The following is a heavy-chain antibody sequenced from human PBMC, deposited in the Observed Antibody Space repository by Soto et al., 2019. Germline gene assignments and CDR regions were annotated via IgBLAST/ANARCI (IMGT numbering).Heavy chain of an antibody. J-gene: IGHJ4*02. Sequence: QVQLVQSGAEVKKPGASVKVSCKASGYTFTSYAMHWVRQAPGQRLEWMGWINAGNGNTKYSQKFQGRVTITADKSTSTAYMELSSLRSEDTAVYYCASGNYDSSGYPYYFDYWGQGTLVTVSS. CDR3: ASGNYDSSGYPYYFDY. D-gene: IGHD3-22*01. CDR2: INAGNGNT. CDR1: GYTFTSYA. V-gene: IGHV1-3*01.